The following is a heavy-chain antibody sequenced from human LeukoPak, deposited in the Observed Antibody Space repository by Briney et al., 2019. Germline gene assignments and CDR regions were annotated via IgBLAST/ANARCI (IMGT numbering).Heavy chain of an antibody. CDR3: ARGGRTSITIFGVAWFDP. CDR2: ISSSSSTI. J-gene: IGHJ5*02. CDR1: GFTFSSYS. Sequence: GGSLRLSCAASGFTFSSYSMNWVRQAPGKGLGWVSYISSSSSTIYYADSVKGRFTISRDNAKNSLYLQMNSLRAEDTAVYYCARGGRTSITIFGVAWFDPWGQGTLVTVSS. V-gene: IGHV3-48*01. D-gene: IGHD3-3*01.